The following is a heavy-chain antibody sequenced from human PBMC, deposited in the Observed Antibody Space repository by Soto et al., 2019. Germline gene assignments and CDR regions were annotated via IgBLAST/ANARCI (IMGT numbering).Heavy chain of an antibody. J-gene: IGHJ6*02. Sequence: QVQLVQSGAEVKKPGASVKVSCKASGYTFTSYDINWVRQATGQGLEWMGWMNPNSGNTGYAQKFQGRVTMTRNTSISTAYMELSSLRSEDTAVYYCVRVGDFARRGGYYYYGMDVWGQGTTVTVSS. CDR2: MNPNSGNT. CDR1: GYTFTSYD. V-gene: IGHV1-8*01. CDR3: VRVGDFARRGGYYYYGMDV. D-gene: IGHD3-10*01.